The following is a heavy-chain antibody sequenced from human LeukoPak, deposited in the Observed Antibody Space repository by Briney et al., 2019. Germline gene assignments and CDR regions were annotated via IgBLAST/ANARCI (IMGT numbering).Heavy chain of an antibody. D-gene: IGHD3-3*01. CDR2: ISSSSSYI. V-gene: IGHV3-21*01. J-gene: IGHJ3*02. CDR3: ARDYAGITIFGVVPVI. Sequence: GGSLRLSRAASGFTFSSYSMNWVRQAPGKGLEWVSSISSSSSYIYYADSVKGRFTISRDNAKNSLYLQMNSLRAEDTAVYYCARDYAGITIFGVVPVIWGQGTMVTVSS. CDR1: GFTFSSYS.